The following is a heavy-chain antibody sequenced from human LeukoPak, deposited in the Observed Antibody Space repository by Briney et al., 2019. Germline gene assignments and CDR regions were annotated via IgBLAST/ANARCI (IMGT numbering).Heavy chain of an antibody. Sequence: SETLSLTCAVYGESFSGYYWSWIRQPPGKGLEWIGEINHSGSTNYNPSLKSRVTISVETSKNQFSLKLSSVTAADTAVYYCARGRSRYSSSWYSSFDYWGQGTLVTVSS. CDR1: GESFSGYY. CDR2: INHSGST. D-gene: IGHD6-13*01. CDR3: ARGRSRYSSSWYSSFDY. V-gene: IGHV4-34*01. J-gene: IGHJ4*02.